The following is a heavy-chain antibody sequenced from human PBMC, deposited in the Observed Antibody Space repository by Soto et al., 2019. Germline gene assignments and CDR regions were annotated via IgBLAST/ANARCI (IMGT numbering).Heavy chain of an antibody. CDR3: ARTIAVAGTDD. D-gene: IGHD6-19*01. CDR1: GASISSSSYY. V-gene: IGHV4-39*01. Sequence: SETLSLTCAVSGASISSSSYYWGWIRQPPGKGLELIGSIFNSGSTYCKPSLNSGVTISVDTSKKQFSLKLSSVTAADTAVYYCARTIAVAGTDDWGQGTLVTVSS. J-gene: IGHJ4*02. CDR2: IFNSGST.